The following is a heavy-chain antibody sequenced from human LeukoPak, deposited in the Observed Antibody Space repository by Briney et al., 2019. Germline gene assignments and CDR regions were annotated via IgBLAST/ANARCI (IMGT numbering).Heavy chain of an antibody. CDR3: ARAGRLYSSKVDFDY. V-gene: IGHV4-59*01. CDR1: GGSISSYY. Sequence: SETLSLTCTVSGGSISSYYWSWIRQPPGKGLEWIGYIYYSGSTNYNPSLKSRVTISVDTSKNQFSLKPSSVTAADTAVYYCARAGRLYSSKVDFDYWGQGTLVTVSS. J-gene: IGHJ4*02. D-gene: IGHD6-13*01. CDR2: IYYSGST.